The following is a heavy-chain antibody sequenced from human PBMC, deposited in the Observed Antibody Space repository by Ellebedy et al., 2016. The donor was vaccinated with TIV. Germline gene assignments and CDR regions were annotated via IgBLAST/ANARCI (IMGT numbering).Heavy chain of an antibody. Sequence: GESLKISCAASGFTFTDYAMNWVRQAPGKGLEWVSFISDTSIYYADAVEGRFTSSRDNAKNSLYLQMNSLRAEDTAVYYCARDKDFWSGYFCDYWGQGTLVTVSS. V-gene: IGHV3-69-1*01. CDR3: ARDKDFWSGYFCDY. CDR1: GFTFTDYA. CDR2: ISDTSI. J-gene: IGHJ4*02. D-gene: IGHD3-3*01.